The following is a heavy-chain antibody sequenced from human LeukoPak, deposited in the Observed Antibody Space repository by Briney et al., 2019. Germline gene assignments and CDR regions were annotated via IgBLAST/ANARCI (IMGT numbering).Heavy chain of an antibody. Sequence: SSETLSLTCTVSDGAIAGYSWSWIRQPPGKGLEWIGYIYYSGDTNYNPSLQSRVTVSVDTSKNQFSLKLTSVTAADTAVYYCVRGPYGSGISNWFDPWGQGTLVIVSS. J-gene: IGHJ5*02. D-gene: IGHD3-10*01. CDR3: VRGPYGSGISNWFDP. CDR2: IYYSGDT. CDR1: DGAIAGYS. V-gene: IGHV4-59*01.